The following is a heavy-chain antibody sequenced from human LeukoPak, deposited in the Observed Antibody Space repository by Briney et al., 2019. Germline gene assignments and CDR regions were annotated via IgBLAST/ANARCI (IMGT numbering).Heavy chain of an antibody. CDR2: IYYSGST. J-gene: IGHJ4*02. CDR1: GGSISSSSYY. Sequence: PSETLSLTCTVSGGSISSSSYYWGWIRQPPGKGLEWIGSIYYSGSTYYNPSLKSRVTISVDTSKNQFSLKLSSVTAADTAVYYCARGTKVGVWGSYRYSGYFDYWGQGTLVTVSS. V-gene: IGHV4-39*07. D-gene: IGHD3-16*02. CDR3: ARGTKVGVWGSYRYSGYFDY.